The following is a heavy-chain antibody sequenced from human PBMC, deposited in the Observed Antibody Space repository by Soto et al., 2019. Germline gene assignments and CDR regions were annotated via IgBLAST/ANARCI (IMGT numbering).Heavy chain of an antibody. V-gene: IGHV3-23*01. D-gene: IGHD3-10*01. CDR2: ISGSGGST. CDR1: GFTFSSYA. J-gene: IGHJ4*02. CDR3: ARSGWGGDYFDY. Sequence: EVQLLESGGGLVQPGGSLRLSCAASGFTFSSYAMSWVRQAPGKGLEWVSAISGSGGSTYYADSVKGRFTISRDNSKNTLYLQMNSLRAEDKAVYYCARSGWGGDYFDYWGQGTLLTVSS.